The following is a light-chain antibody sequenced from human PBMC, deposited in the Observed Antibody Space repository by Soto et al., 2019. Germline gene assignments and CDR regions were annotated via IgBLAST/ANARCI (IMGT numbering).Light chain of an antibody. CDR3: QQRRDVFHVT. V-gene: IGKV3-11*01. J-gene: IGKJ3*01. CDR2: DAS. CDR1: QSVSTS. Sequence: EIVLTQSPGTLSLSPGERATLSCRASQSVSTSLAWYQQKPGQAPSLLIFDASNRAAGVPARFSGSGSGTDFTLTISSLEPEDVAVYYCQQRRDVFHVTFGPGTRLDIK.